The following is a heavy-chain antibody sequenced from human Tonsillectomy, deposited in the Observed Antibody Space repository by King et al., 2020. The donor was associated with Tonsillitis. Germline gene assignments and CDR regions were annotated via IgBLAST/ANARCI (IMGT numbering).Heavy chain of an antibody. V-gene: IGHV3-11*06. CDR1: GFTFSDYY. J-gene: IGHJ3*01. CDR3: ARMDWTPGVGAFDF. D-gene: IGHD3/OR15-3a*01. Sequence: VQLVESGGGLVKPGGSLRLSCAASGFTFSDYYMTWIRQTPGKGLEWISYISSSSIYTNYAGSVKGRFTVSRDNAKNSLYLQMNSLRGEDTAVYYCARMDWTPGVGAFDFWGQGTMVTVSS. CDR2: ISSSSIYT.